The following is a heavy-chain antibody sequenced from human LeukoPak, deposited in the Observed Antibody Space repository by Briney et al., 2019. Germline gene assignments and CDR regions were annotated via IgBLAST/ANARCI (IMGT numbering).Heavy chain of an antibody. CDR1: GGSFSGYY. J-gene: IGHJ5*02. CDR2: INHSGST. V-gene: IGHV4-34*01. D-gene: IGHD3-10*01. CDR3: ARLYYGPAGWFDP. Sequence: PSETMSLTSAVYGGSFSGYYWSWIRQPPGKGLEWIGEINHSGSTNYNPSLKSRVTISVDTSKNQFSLKLSSVTAADTAVYYCARLYYGPAGWFDPWGQGTLVTVSS.